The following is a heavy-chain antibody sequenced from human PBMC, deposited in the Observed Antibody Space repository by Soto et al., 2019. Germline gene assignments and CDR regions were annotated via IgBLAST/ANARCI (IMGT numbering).Heavy chain of an antibody. J-gene: IGHJ6*02. CDR2: INPSGGST. V-gene: IGHV1-46*01. CDR1: GYTFTSYY. CDR3: ARTPTSRHDYGEYYYYGMDV. D-gene: IGHD4-17*01. Sequence: QVQLVQSGAEVKKPGASVKVSCKASGYTFTSYYMNWVRQAPGQGLEWMGIINPSGGSTSYAQKFQGRVTMTRDTSTSTVYMELSSLRSEDTAVYYCARTPTSRHDYGEYYYYGMDVWGQGTTVTVSS.